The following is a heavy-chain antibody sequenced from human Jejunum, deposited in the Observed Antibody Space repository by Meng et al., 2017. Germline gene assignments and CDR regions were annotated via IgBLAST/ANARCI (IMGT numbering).Heavy chain of an antibody. CDR3: ARGELLWDY. V-gene: IGHV4-30-4*01. J-gene: IGHJ4*02. CDR2: MDYRGST. D-gene: IGHD2-2*01. CDR1: GDSISRGEYF. Sequence: QVQLTDEGPGLVMPSQTLVLICTVSGDSISRGEYFWSWIRSPPGKGLEWIGYMDYRGSTFYNPSLKSRVTISVDTSKNQFSLKLSSVTAADTAVYFCARGELLWDYWGQGTLVTVSS.